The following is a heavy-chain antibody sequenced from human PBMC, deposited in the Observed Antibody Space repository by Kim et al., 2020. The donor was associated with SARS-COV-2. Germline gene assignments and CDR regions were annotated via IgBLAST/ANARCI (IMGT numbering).Heavy chain of an antibody. CDR3: ARDQRVFPDY. CDR2: I. V-gene: IGHV3-21*01. Sequence: IYYADSVQGRFTISRDNAKNSLYLQMDSLRAEDTAVYYCARDQRVFPDYGGQGTLVTVSS. J-gene: IGHJ4*02. D-gene: IGHD2-21*01.